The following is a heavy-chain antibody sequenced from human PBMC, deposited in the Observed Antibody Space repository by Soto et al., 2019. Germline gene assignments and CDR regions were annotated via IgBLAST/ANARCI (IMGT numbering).Heavy chain of an antibody. V-gene: IGHV3-30-3*01. D-gene: IGHD2-2*01. CDR3: ARGADIVVVPAPIDY. Sequence: GGSLRLSCAASGFTFSSYAMHWVRQAPGKGLEWVAVISYDGSNKYYADSVKGRFTISRDNSKNTLYLQMNSLRAEDTAVYYCARGADIVVVPAPIDYWGQGTLVTVSS. J-gene: IGHJ4*02. CDR1: GFTFSSYA. CDR2: ISYDGSNK.